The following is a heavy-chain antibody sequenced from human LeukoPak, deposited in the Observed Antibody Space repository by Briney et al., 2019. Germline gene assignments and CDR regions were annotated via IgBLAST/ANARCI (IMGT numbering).Heavy chain of an antibody. CDR2: MSPNSDNT. CDR1: GGTFSSYA. CDR3: ARDYGGSSGWFDP. V-gene: IGHV1-8*02. J-gene: IGHJ5*02. D-gene: IGHD4-23*01. Sequence: ASVKVSCKASGGTFSSYAISWVRQAPGQGLEWMGWMSPNSDNTGYAQKFQGRVTFTRDTSISTAYMELRSLTSEDTAVYYCARDYGGSSGWFDPWGQGTLVTVSS.